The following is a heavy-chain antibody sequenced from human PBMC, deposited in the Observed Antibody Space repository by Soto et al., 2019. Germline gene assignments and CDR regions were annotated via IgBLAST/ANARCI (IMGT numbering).Heavy chain of an antibody. CDR3: ARDLRPGVAATDY. Sequence: GGSLRLSCAASGFTFSSYAMHWVRQAPGKGLEWVAVISYDGSNKYYADSVKGRFTISRDNSKNTLYLQMNSLRAEDTAVYYCARDLRPGVAATDYWGQGTLVTVSS. V-gene: IGHV3-30-3*01. D-gene: IGHD2-15*01. CDR2: ISYDGSNK. J-gene: IGHJ4*02. CDR1: GFTFSSYA.